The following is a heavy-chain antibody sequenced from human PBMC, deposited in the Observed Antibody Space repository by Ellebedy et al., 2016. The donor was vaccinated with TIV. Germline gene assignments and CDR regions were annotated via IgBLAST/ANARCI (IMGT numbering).Heavy chain of an antibody. CDR2: IYQDGRDK. CDR3: ARRGSYGDYAVQVNNWFDR. J-gene: IGHJ5*02. V-gene: IGHV3-7*01. D-gene: IGHD4-17*01. Sequence: GESLKISCAASGFSFSNYWMGWVRQAPGKGLEWVANIYQDGRDKYYVDSVKGRFTISRDNAKNSLYLQLSSLRVEDTAVYYCARRGSYGDYAVQVNNWFDRWGQGTLVTV. CDR1: GFSFSNYW.